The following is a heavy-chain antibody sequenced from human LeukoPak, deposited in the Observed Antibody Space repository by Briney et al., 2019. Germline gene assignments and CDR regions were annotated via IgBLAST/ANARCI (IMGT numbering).Heavy chain of an antibody. CDR3: ARVGGSSELDY. Sequence: GGSLRLSCAASGFTFSSYWMNWVRQAPGKGLEWVANIKQDGSEKYYVDSVKGQFTISRDNAKNSLYLQMNSLRTEDTAVYYCARVGGSSELDYWGQGTPVTVSS. V-gene: IGHV3-7*01. CDR2: IKQDGSEK. J-gene: IGHJ4*02. CDR1: GFTFSSYW. D-gene: IGHD1-26*01.